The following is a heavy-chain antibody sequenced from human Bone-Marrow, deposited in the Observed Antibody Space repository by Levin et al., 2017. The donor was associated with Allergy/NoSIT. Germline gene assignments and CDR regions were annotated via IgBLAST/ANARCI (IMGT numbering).Heavy chain of an antibody. J-gene: IGHJ4*02. Sequence: SETLSLTCTVSGGSISSSSYYWGWIRQPPGKGLEWIGSIYYSGSTYYNPSLKSRVTISVDTSKNQFSLKLSSVTAADTAVYYCARQSSSGWCSYWGQGTLVTVSS. CDR2: IYYSGST. CDR3: ARQSSSGWCSY. D-gene: IGHD6-19*01. V-gene: IGHV4-39*01. CDR1: GGSISSSSYY.